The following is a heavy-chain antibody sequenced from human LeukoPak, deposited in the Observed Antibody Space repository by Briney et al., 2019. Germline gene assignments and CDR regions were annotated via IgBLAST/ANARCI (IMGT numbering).Heavy chain of an antibody. CDR3: ARDWGGSYGYFDY. CDR2: IRYDGSKS. CDR1: GFTLNSYG. V-gene: IGHV3-30*02. Sequence: GGSLRLSCAASGFTLNSYGMHWVRQAPGKGLEWVAFIRYDGSKSYFADSVKGRFAISRDNAKNSLYLQMNSLRAEDAALYYCARDWGGSYGYFDYWGQGTLVTVSS. D-gene: IGHD1-26*01. J-gene: IGHJ4*02.